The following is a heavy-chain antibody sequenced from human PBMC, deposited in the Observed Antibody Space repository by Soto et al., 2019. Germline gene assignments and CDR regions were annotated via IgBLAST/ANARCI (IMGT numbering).Heavy chain of an antibody. CDR2: ISFDGGDE. D-gene: IGHD1-26*01. CDR1: GFSFRTYG. V-gene: IGHV3-33*01. J-gene: IGHJ4*02. CDR3: VRGGWASTPSDY. Sequence: PGGSLRLSCSASGFSFRTYGMHWVRQAPGKGLEWVAFISFDGGDESYADAVKGRFSISRDNSNDTLHLQMDSLRADDTAFYYCVRGGWASTPSDYWGQGA.